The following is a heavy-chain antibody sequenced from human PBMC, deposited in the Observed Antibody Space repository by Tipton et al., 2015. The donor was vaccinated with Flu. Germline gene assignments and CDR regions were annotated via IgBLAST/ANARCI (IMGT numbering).Heavy chain of an antibody. CDR2: IKQDGSEK. CDR3: AKESDSSGYWANWFDP. V-gene: IGHV3-7*03. CDR1: GFTFSSYW. J-gene: IGHJ5*02. D-gene: IGHD3-22*01. Sequence: SLRLSCAASGFTFSSYWMSWVRQAPGKGLEWVANIKQDGSEKYYVDSVKGRFTISRDNAKNSLYLQMNSLRAEDTAVYYCAKESDSSGYWANWFDPWGQGTLVTVSS.